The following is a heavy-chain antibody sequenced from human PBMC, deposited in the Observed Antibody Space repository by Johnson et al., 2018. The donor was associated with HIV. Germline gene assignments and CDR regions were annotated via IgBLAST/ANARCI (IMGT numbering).Heavy chain of an antibody. V-gene: IGHV3-30*02. CDR2: IRYDGSNK. J-gene: IGHJ3*02. CDR1: GFTFSSYG. D-gene: IGHD5-12*01. CDR3: AKDISQWLIRAFDI. Sequence: VQLVESGGGVVQPGGSLRLSCAASGFTFSSYGMHWVRQAPGKGLEWVAFIRYDGSNKYYADYVKGRFTISRDNSKNTLYLQMNSLRAEDTAVYYCAKDISQWLIRAFDIWGQGTMVTVSS.